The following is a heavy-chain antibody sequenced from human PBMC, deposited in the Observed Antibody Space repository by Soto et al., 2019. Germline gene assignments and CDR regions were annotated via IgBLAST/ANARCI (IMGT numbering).Heavy chain of an antibody. J-gene: IGHJ1*01. Sequence: VQLVESGGGLVQPGGSLRLSCAASGFSFSSYWMHWVRHAPGKGLVWVSRINSDGSSATYADSVKGRFTISRDNAKNTMYLQMKSLTPEDTAVYYCAKGVPAAPGYFQHGGQGTLVTVSS. V-gene: IGHV3-74*01. D-gene: IGHD2-2*01. CDR1: GFSFSSYW. CDR2: INSDGSSA. CDR3: AKGVPAAPGYFQH.